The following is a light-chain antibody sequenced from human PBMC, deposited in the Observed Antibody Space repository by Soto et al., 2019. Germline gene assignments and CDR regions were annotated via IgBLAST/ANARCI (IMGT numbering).Light chain of an antibody. V-gene: IGKV3-20*01. J-gene: IGKJ4*01. CDR1: QSVSSIY. Sequence: EIVLTQSPGTLSLSPGERATLSCRASQSVSSIYLAWYQQKPGQAPRLLIYGASSRPTGIPDRFSGRGSGTDFTLTISRLEPEDFAVYYCQQYGSSALTFGGGTKVDIK. CDR2: GAS. CDR3: QQYGSSALT.